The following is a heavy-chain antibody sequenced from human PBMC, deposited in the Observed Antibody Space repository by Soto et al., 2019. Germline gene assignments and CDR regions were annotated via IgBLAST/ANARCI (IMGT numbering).Heavy chain of an antibody. Sequence: ASVKVSCKASGYTFTSYYMHWVRQAPGQGLEWMGIINPSGGSTSYAQKFQGRVTMTRDTSTSTVYMELSSLRSEDTAVYYCARDPPHIYSSSTPPSGFDYWGQGTLVTVSS. V-gene: IGHV1-46*01. CDR3: ARDPPHIYSSSTPPSGFDY. J-gene: IGHJ4*02. CDR2: INPSGGST. CDR1: GYTFTSYY. D-gene: IGHD6-6*01.